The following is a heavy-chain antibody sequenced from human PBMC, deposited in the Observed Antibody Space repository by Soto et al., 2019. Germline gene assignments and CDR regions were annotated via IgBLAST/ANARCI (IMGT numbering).Heavy chain of an antibody. J-gene: IGHJ5*02. CDR3: ARDWGPYWFDP. CDR1: GGSISSGGYY. Sequence: SETLSLTCTVSGGSISSGGYYWNWIRQPPGKQMEWIGYIYDSGATKYNPSLKSRVTISQDTSKNQFSLKMNSVTPSDTAVYYCARDWGPYWFDPWGQGILVTVSS. CDR2: IYDSGAT. V-gene: IGHV4-61*08. D-gene: IGHD3-16*01.